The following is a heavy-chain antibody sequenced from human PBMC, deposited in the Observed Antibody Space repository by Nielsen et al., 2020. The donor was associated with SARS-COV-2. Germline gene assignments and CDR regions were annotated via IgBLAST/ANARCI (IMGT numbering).Heavy chain of an antibody. V-gene: IGHV4-28*03. CDR1: GSSISSSNW. J-gene: IGHJ5*01. D-gene: IGHD3-10*01. Sequence: SETLSLTCAVSGSSISSSNWWGWIRQPPGKGLEWIGYIYNSGSTNYNPSLKSRVAISVDTSKNQFSLKLSSVTAADTAIYYCARGQSGLAWFDSWGQGTLVTVSS. CDR3: ARGQSGLAWFDS. CDR2: IYNSGST.